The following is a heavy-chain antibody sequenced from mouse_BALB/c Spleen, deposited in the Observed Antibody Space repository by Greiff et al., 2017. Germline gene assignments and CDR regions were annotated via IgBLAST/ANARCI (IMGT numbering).Heavy chain of an antibody. CDR3: ARYLYYGNSAWFAY. V-gene: IGHV3-8*02. CDR1: GDSITSGY. CDR2: ISYSGST. J-gene: IGHJ3*01. Sequence: EVKLVESGPSLVKPSQTLSLTCSVTGDSITSGYWNWIRKFPGNKLEYMGYISYSGSTYYNPSLKSRISITRDTSKNQYYLQLNSVTTEDTATYYCARYLYYGNSAWFAYWGQGTLVTVSA. D-gene: IGHD2-1*01.